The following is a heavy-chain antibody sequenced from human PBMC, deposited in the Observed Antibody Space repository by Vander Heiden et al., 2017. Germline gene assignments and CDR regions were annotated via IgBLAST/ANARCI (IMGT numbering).Heavy chain of an antibody. CDR2: IWYDGSKT. Sequence: QVQVVESGGGGVQPGWTLRLACAASGFTFGDHAFHWVRQAPGKGLEWVALIWYDGSKTFYADSVKGRFTISRDDSKNTIYLQMNSLRVEDTAVYHCAKGPFDYGEFYFESWGPGTLVTVSS. J-gene: IGHJ4*02. CDR1: GFTFGDHA. D-gene: IGHD4-17*01. CDR3: AKGPFDYGEFYFES. V-gene: IGHV3-33*06.